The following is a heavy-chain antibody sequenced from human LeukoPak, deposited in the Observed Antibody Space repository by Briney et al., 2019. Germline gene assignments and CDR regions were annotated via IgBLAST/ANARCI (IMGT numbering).Heavy chain of an antibody. J-gene: IGHJ5*02. CDR1: GFTFSDYY. D-gene: IGHD5-18*01. CDR2: ISSSGSTI. Sequence: GGSLRLSCAASGFTFSDYYMSWIRQAPGKGLEWVSYISSSGSTIYYADSVKGRFTISRDNAKNSLYLQMNSLRAEDTAAYYCARGRYSYGSNWFDPWGQGTLVTVSS. CDR3: ARGRYSYGSNWFDP. V-gene: IGHV3-11*01.